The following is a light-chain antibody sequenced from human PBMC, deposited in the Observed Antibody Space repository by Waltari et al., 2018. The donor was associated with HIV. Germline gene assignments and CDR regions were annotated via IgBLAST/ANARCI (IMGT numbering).Light chain of an antibody. CDR3: SSYTSSSTLV. V-gene: IGLV2-14*01. J-gene: IGLJ2*01. Sequence: QSALTQPASVSGSPGQSITISCTGTSSDVGGYNYVSWYQQHPGKAPKLMIYEVSNRPSGVSNRVSGSNSGNTASLTISGLQSEYEADYYCSSYTSSSTLVFGGGTKLTVL. CDR1: SSDVGGYNY. CDR2: EVS.